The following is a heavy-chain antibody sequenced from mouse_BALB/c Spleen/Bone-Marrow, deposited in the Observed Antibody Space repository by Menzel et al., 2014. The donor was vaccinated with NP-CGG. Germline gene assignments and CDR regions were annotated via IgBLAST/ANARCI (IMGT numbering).Heavy chain of an antibody. D-gene: IGHD1-1*01. V-gene: IGHV1-67*01. CDR3: ARNFYDSAYFDF. J-gene: IGHJ2*01. CDR1: GYKFTDYA. CDR2: ISTYSGNT. Sequence: QGQLQQSGPELVRPGASAKISCKGSGYKFTDYAMHWVKQSHAKSLEWIGLISTYSGNTHYNQKFKGKATMTVDKSSSTAYMELTTLTSEDSAIYYCARNFYDSAYFDFWGQGSTLTVSS.